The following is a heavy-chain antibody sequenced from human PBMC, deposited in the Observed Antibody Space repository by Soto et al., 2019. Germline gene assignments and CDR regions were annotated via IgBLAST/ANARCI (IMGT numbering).Heavy chain of an antibody. J-gene: IGHJ6*02. V-gene: IGHV4-30-4*01. CDR2: VFSSGTT. CDR1: GDSISSGNKY. Sequence: VQLRESGPGLVKPSQTLSLTCTVSGDSISSGNKYWSWIRQPPGKGLEWIGYVFSSGTTYYNPSLKGRVSSSLDASENQFPLKFASVTDADSAVYYCARVPSPFDYYYAMDVWGQGTTVTVSS. D-gene: IGHD3-16*01. CDR3: ARVPSPFDYYYAMDV.